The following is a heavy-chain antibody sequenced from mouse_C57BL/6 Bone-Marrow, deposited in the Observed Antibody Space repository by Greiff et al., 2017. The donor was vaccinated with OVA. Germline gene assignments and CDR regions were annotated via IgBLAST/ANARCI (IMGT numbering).Heavy chain of an antibody. V-gene: IGHV1-81*01. CDR1: GYTFTSYG. D-gene: IGHD1-3*01. J-gene: IGHJ3*01. Sequence: QVQLKQSGAELARPGASVKLSCKASGYTFTSYGISWVKQRTGQGLEWIGEIYPRSGNTYYNEKFKGKATLTADKSSSTAYMELRSLTSEDSAVYFCARSGNPFAYWGQGTLVTVSA. CDR2: IYPRSGNT. CDR3: ARSGNPFAY.